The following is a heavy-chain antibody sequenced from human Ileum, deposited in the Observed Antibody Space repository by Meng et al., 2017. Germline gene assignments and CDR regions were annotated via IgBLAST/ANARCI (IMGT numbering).Heavy chain of an antibody. V-gene: IGHV3-9*03. CDR3: AKISSGWTGMDAFDI. CDR2: ISWNSGSI. CDR1: GFTFDDYA. Sequence: GGSLRLSCAASGFTFDDYAMHWVRQAPGKGLEWVSGISWNSGSIGYADSVKGRFTISRDNAKNSLYLQMNSLRAEDMALYYCAKISSGWTGMDAFDIWGQGTMVTVSS. J-gene: IGHJ3*02. D-gene: IGHD6-19*01.